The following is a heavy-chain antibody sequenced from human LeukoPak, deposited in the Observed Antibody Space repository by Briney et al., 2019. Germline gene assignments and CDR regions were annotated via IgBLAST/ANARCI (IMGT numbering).Heavy chain of an antibody. Sequence: TLSLTCAVSGGSISSGGYSWSWIRQPPGKGLEWIGYIYHSGSTYYNPSLKRRVTISVDTSKNQFSLKLSSVTAADSAVYYCARVTNTGLIDYWGQGTLVTVSS. D-gene: IGHD1-14*01. CDR1: GGSISSGGYS. J-gene: IGHJ4*02. V-gene: IGHV4-30-2*05. CDR2: IYHSGST. CDR3: ARVTNTGLIDY.